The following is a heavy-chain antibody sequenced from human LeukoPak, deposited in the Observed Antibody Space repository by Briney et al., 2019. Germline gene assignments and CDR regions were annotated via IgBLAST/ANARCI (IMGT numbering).Heavy chain of an antibody. J-gene: IGHJ5*02. D-gene: IGHD1-1*01. CDR2: IYYSGST. CDR3: ASYNWNDRWFDL. V-gene: IGHV4-61*01. CDR1: GGSVSSGSYY. Sequence: ETLSLTCTVSGGSVSSGSYYWRWIRQPPGRGLEWIVYIYYSGSTNYNPSLKSRITISVDTSNNQFSLKLSSVTAADTAVYYCASYNWNDRWFDLWGQGTLVTVSS.